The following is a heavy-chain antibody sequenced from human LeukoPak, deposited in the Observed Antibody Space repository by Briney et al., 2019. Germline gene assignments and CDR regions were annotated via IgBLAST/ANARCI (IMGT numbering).Heavy chain of an antibody. CDR2: IWYDGSNK. V-gene: IGHV3-33*01. CDR3: ARDLGRGSSWSTDY. D-gene: IGHD6-13*01. CDR1: GFTFSSYG. J-gene: IGHJ4*02. Sequence: GGSLRLSCAASGFTFSSYGMHWVRQAPGKGLEWVAVIWYDGSNKYYAGSVKGRFTISRDNSKNTLYLQMNSLRAEDTAVYYCARDLGRGSSWSTDYWGQGTLVTVSS.